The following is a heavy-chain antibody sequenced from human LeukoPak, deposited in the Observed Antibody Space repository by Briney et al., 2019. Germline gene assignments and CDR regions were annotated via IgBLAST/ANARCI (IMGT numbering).Heavy chain of an antibody. CDR2: INPNSGGT. V-gene: IGHV1-2*02. D-gene: IGHD3-10*01. Sequence: ASVKVSCKASGYTFTGFYMHWVRQAPGQGLEWMGWINPNSGGTNYAQKFQGRVTMTRDTSISTAYMELSRLRSDDTAVYYCARIITMVRGVIINPPGEDYWGQGTLVTVSP. CDR1: GYTFTGFY. CDR3: ARIITMVRGVIINPPGEDY. J-gene: IGHJ4*02.